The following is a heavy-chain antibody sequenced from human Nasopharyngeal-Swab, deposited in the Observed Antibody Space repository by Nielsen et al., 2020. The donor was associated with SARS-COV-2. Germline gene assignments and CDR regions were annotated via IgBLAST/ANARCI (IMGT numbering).Heavy chain of an antibody. Sequence: SQTLSLTCAVYGGSFSGYYWSWIRQPPGKGLEWIGEINHSGSTNYNSSLKSRVTISIDTSKNQSSLKLSSVTAADTAVYYCARDPSTITMVRGVIPHGAFDIWGQGTMVTVSS. J-gene: IGHJ3*02. CDR2: INHSGST. CDR3: ARDPSTITMVRGVIPHGAFDI. D-gene: IGHD3-10*01. V-gene: IGHV4-34*01. CDR1: GGSFSGYY.